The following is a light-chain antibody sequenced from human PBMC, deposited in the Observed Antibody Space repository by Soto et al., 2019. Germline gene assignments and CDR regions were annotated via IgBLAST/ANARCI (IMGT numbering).Light chain of an antibody. CDR1: SSDVGGYNY. J-gene: IGLJ1*01. Sequence: QSALTQPASGSGSPGQSITISCTGTSSDVGGYNYVSWYQQHPGKAPTLMIYDVSNRPPGVSNRFSGSKSGNTASLTISGLQAEDEADYYCSSYTSSSTLYVFGTGTKLTVL. V-gene: IGLV2-14*01. CDR2: DVS. CDR3: SSYTSSSTLYV.